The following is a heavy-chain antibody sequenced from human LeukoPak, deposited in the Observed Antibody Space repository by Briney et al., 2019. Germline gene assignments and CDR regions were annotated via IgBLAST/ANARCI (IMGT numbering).Heavy chain of an antibody. Sequence: GRSLRLSCAASGFTFSSYGMHWVRQAPGKGLEWVAVISYDGSNKYYADSVKGRFTISRDNSKNTLYLQMNSLRAEDTAVYCCAKDSRPILRFHYYYGMDVWGQGTTVTVSS. CDR2: ISYDGSNK. CDR3: AKDSRPILRFHYYYGMDV. CDR1: GFTFSSYG. V-gene: IGHV3-30*18. J-gene: IGHJ6*02. D-gene: IGHD3-3*01.